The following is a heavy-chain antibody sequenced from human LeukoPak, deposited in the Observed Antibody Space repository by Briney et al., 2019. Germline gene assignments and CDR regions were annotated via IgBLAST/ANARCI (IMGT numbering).Heavy chain of an antibody. D-gene: IGHD5-12*01. CDR1: GFTFSSYS. V-gene: IGHV3-21*03. CDR2: ISSSSSYI. Sequence: GWSLRLSCVASGFTFSSYSMNWVRQALGKGLEWVSSISSSSSYIYYEDSVKGRITISRDNAKKSLYLQMNSMDGEDTGVYYCSRDYPSGYRFDYWGQGSLVT. CDR3: SRDYPSGYRFDY. J-gene: IGHJ4*02.